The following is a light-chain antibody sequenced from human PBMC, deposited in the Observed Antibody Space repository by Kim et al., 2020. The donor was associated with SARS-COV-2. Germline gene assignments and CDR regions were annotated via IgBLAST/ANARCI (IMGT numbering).Light chain of an antibody. CDR3: VLYMSSGISV. V-gene: IGLV8-61*01. J-gene: IGLJ3*02. CDR2: STY. CDR1: SGSVSSNHH. Sequence: QTVVTQEPSLSVSPGGTVTLTCGLSSGSVSSNHHPSWYQQTPGQAPRTLIYSTYSRSSGVPDRFSGSMRGNKAALTITGAQIDDESDYYCVLYMSSGISVFGEGTQLTVL.